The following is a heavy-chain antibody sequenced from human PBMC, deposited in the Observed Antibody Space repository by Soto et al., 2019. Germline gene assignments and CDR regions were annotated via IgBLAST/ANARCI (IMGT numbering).Heavy chain of an antibody. D-gene: IGHD1-1*01. J-gene: IGHJ4*02. V-gene: IGHV4-4*07. CDR1: SGSVSTYY. CDR2: IFISGNT. Sequence: SETLSLTCTVSSGSVSTYYWSWLRQPAGKGLEWIGRIFISGNTNYNPSLRSRVTMSVDTSKGQFSLNLTSVTAADTAVYFCARSGGTYNFDSWGQGSLVTVSS. CDR3: ARSGGTYNFDS.